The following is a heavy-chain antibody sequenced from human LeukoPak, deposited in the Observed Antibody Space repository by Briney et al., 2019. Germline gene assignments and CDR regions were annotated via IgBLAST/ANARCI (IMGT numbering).Heavy chain of an antibody. Sequence: GASVKVSCKASGYTFTGYYMHWVRQAPGQGLEWMGWINPNSGGTNYAQKFQGRVTMTRDTSISTAYMELSRLRSDDTAVYYCARGGPGGYCSSTSCYGAFDIWGQGTMVTVSS. CDR2: INPNSGGT. D-gene: IGHD2-2*01. J-gene: IGHJ3*02. V-gene: IGHV1-2*02. CDR1: GYTFTGYY. CDR3: ARGGPGGYCSSTSCYGAFDI.